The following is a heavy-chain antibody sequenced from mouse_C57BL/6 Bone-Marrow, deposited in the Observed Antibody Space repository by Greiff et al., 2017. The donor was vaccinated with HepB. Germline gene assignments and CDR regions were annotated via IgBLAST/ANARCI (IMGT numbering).Heavy chain of an antibody. D-gene: IGHD1-1*01. Sequence: EVMLVESEGGLVQPGSSMKLSCTASGFTFSDYYMAWVRQVPEKGLEWVANINYDGSSTYYLDSLKSRFIISRDNAKNILYLQMSSLKSEDTATYYCARVTVVATDWYFDVWGTGTTVTVSS. CDR2: INYDGSST. CDR3: ARVTVVATDWYFDV. V-gene: IGHV5-16*01. CDR1: GFTFSDYY. J-gene: IGHJ1*03.